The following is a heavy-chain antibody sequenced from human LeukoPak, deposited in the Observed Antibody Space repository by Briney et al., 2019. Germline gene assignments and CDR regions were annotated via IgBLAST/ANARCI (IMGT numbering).Heavy chain of an antibody. CDR3: AKDGAQTSYFDY. Sequence: GSLRLSCAASGFTFSSYGMHWVRQAPGKGLEWVAFIRYDGSNKYYADSVKGRFTISRDNSKNTLYLQMNSLRAEDTAVYYCAKDGAQTSYFDYWGQGTLVTVSS. CDR2: IRYDGSNK. V-gene: IGHV3-30*02. J-gene: IGHJ4*02. CDR1: GFTFSSYG.